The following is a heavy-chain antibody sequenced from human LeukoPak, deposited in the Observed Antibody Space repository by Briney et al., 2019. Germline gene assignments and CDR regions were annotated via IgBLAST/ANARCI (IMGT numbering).Heavy chain of an antibody. CDR3: ARDMGYSYDYVFDY. V-gene: IGHV4-4*07. CDR1: GGSISSYY. D-gene: IGHD5-18*01. J-gene: IGHJ4*02. Sequence: SETLSLTCTVSGGSISSYYWSWIRQPAGKGLEWIGRIYTSGSTNYNPSLKSRVTMSVDTSKNQFSPKLSSVTAADTAVYYCARDMGYSYDYVFDYWGQGTLVTVSS. CDR2: IYTSGST.